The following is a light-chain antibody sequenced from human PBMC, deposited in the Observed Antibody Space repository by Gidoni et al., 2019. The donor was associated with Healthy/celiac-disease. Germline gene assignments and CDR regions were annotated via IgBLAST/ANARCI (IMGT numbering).Light chain of an antibody. Sequence: EIVLTQSTATLSLSPGATSTLSCSASQSVSSYLAWYQQKPGQAPRLLIYDASNRATGIPSRFSGSGSGTDFTLTISSLEPEDFAVYYCQQRRNWPETFXPXTKVDIK. V-gene: IGKV3-11*01. CDR2: DAS. CDR3: QQRRNWPET. CDR1: QSVSSY. J-gene: IGKJ3*01.